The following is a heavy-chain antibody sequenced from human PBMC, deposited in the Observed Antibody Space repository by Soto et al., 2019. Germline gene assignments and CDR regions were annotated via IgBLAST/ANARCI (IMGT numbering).Heavy chain of an antibody. J-gene: IGHJ4*02. Sequence: GRSQRLSYAASGFTFSSYSMNRVRQDPGKGLEWVSYISSSSSTIYYADSVKGRFTISRDNAKNSLYLQMNSLRAEDTAVYYCARDPGYCSGGSCYSRFIDYWGQGTLVTVSS. CDR2: ISSSSSTI. D-gene: IGHD2-15*01. V-gene: IGHV3-48*01. CDR1: GFTFSSYS. CDR3: ARDPGYCSGGSCYSRFIDY.